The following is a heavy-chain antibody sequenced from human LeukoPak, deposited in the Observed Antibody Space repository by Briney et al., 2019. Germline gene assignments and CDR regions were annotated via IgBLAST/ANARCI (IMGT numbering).Heavy chain of an antibody. CDR1: GFTFGDYA. V-gene: IGHV3-49*04. Sequence: PGRSLRLSCKASGFTFGDYAMSWVRQAPGKGLEWVGFIRSKAYGGTTEYAASVKGRFTISRDDSKSIAYLQMNSLKTEDTAVYYCTRVRLEGDGFSYYYYYMDVWGKGTTVTVSS. CDR3: TRVRLEGDGFSYYYYYMDV. J-gene: IGHJ6*03. D-gene: IGHD5-24*01. CDR2: IRSKAYGGTT.